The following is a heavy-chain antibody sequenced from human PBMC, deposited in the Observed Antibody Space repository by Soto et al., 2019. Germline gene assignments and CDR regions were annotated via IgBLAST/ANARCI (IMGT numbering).Heavy chain of an antibody. CDR2: LSAYNGNT. Sequence: QVQLVQSGAEVTKPGASVKVSCKASGYTFTSYGISWVRQAPGQGLEWMGWLSAYNGNTNYAQKLQGRVTMTTDTSTSTAYMELRSLISDDTAVYYCARVYCTNGVCLRGAFEIWGQGTMVTVSS. CDR3: ARVYCTNGVCLRGAFEI. D-gene: IGHD2-8*01. CDR1: GYTFTSYG. J-gene: IGHJ3*02. V-gene: IGHV1-18*04.